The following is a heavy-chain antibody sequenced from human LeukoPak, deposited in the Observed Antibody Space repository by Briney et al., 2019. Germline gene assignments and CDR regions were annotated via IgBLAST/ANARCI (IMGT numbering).Heavy chain of an antibody. J-gene: IGHJ4*02. CDR2: ISSSGSTI. CDR1: GFTFSSYS. CDR3: ARDSGTYSTQY. V-gene: IGHV3-48*02. Sequence: RSGGSLRLSCAASGFTFSSYSMNWVRQAPGKGLEWVSYISSSGSTIYYADSVKGRFTISRDNVKNSLYLQMSSLRDGDTAVYFCARDSGTYSTQYWGQGTLVTVSS. D-gene: IGHD1-26*01.